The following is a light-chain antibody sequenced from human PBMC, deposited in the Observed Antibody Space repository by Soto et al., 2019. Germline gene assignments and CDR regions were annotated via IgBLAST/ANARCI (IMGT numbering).Light chain of an antibody. CDR1: SSDVGGYNY. J-gene: IGLJ1*01. CDR2: EVR. Sequence: QSVLTQPASVSGSPGQSITISCTGTSSDVGGYNYVSWSQQHPGKAPKLIIYEVRNRPSGVSNRFSGSKSGNTASLTISGLQAEDEADYYCSPYTTTDTYVFGTGTKLTVL. V-gene: IGLV2-14*01. CDR3: SPYTTTDTYV.